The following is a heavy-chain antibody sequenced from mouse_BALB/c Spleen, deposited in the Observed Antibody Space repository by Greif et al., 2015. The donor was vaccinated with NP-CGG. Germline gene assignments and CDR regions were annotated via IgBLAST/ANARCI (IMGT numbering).Heavy chain of an antibody. D-gene: IGHD2-3*01. V-gene: IGHV1S81*02. CDR1: GYTFTSYW. CDR3: ARDDGYYPSYWYFDV. Sequence: VQLQQSGAELVKPGASVKLSCKASGYTFTSYWMHWVKQRPGQGLEWIGEINPSNGRTNYNEKFKSKATLTVDKSSSTAYMQLSSLTSEDSAVYYCARDDGYYPSYWYFDVWGAGTTVTVSS. CDR2: INPSNGRT. J-gene: IGHJ1*01.